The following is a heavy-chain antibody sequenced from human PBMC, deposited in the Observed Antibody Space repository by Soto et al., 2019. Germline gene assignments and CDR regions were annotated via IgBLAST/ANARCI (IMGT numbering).Heavy chain of an antibody. Sequence: ASVKVSCKASGYTFTTYDLSWVRQAPGQGHEWMGWISPYSGNTKYAQKLQGRVTMTTDTSTNTAYVELRRLRSDDTAVYYCARERSGYINTFDPWGQGTLVTVSS. CDR3: ARERSGYINTFDP. V-gene: IGHV1-18*01. CDR2: ISPYSGNT. J-gene: IGHJ5*02. CDR1: GYTFTTYD. D-gene: IGHD5-12*01.